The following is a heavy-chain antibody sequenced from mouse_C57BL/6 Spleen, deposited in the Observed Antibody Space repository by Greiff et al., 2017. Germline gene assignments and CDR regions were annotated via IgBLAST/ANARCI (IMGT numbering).Heavy chain of an antibody. V-gene: IGHV2-2*01. CDR2: IWSGGST. Sequence: VKLEESGPGLVQPSQSLSITCTVSGFSLTSYGVHWVRQSPGKGLEWLGVIWSGGSTDYNAAFISRLSISKDNSKSQVFFKMNSLQADDTAIYYCARTGTVVHYYAMDYWGQGTSVTVSS. CDR1: GFSLTSYG. J-gene: IGHJ4*01. CDR3: ARTGTVVHYYAMDY. D-gene: IGHD1-1*01.